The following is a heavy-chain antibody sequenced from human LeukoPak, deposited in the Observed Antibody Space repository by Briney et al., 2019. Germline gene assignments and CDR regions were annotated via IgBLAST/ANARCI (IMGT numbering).Heavy chain of an antibody. CDR1: RGTFSSYA. CDR2: IIPIFGTA. Sequence: ASVKVSCNASRGTFSSYAISWVRQAPGQGLEWMGGIIPIFGTANYAQKFQGRVTITTDESTTIAYMELSSLRSEDTAVYYCARDGYYDYVWGSYRTNWFDPWGQGTLVTVSS. J-gene: IGHJ5*02. CDR3: ARDGYYDYVWGSYRTNWFDP. V-gene: IGHV1-69*05. D-gene: IGHD3-16*02.